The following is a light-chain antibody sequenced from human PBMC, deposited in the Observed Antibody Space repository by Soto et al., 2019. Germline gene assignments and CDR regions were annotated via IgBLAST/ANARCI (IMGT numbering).Light chain of an antibody. CDR3: AAWDDSLRGRV. CDR2: SNN. J-gene: IGLJ1*01. V-gene: IGLV1-44*01. CDR1: SSNIGSNT. Sequence: QSVLTQPPSASGTPGQRVTISCSGSSSNIGSNTVNWYQQLPGTAPKLLIYSNNQRPSGVPDRFSGSKSGTSASLAISGLRYEDEADYYCAAWDDSLRGRVFGTGTKVTVL.